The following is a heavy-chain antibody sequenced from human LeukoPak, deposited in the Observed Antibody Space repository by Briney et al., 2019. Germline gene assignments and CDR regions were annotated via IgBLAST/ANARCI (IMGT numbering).Heavy chain of an antibody. CDR2: ISDSGST. Sequence: SETLSLTCVVSGGSLSTHHWSWIRQSPGRGLEWIGYISDSGSTNYNPSLKSRVTISVDTSKNQFSLMLSSVTAADTAVYYCARGYDSSAYYPFNYWGQGALVTVSS. J-gene: IGHJ4*02. V-gene: IGHV4-59*11. CDR1: GGSLSTHH. D-gene: IGHD3-22*01. CDR3: ARGYDSSAYYPFNY.